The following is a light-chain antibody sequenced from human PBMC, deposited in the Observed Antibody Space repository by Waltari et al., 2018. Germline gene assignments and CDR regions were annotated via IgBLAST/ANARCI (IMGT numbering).Light chain of an antibody. V-gene: IGKV1-39*01. CDR2: SAS. Sequence: DIQMTQSPSSLSASVGDRVTITCRASQSISTYVNWYQQKPVKVPRLLIFSASTLQTGVPSRFRGSGSGTDFTLTVTSLQPEDFASYYCHQTYNTPFTFGPGTIVEIK. CDR3: HQTYNTPFT. CDR1: QSISTY. J-gene: IGKJ3*01.